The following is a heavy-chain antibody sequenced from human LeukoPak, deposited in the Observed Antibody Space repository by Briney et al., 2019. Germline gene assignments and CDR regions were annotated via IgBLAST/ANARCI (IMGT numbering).Heavy chain of an antibody. Sequence: ASVKVSCRASGYSFTTYGINWVRQAPGQGLEWMGWISTYTGDTKYVQKLRGRVSMTTDTSTSTAHMELRSLRSDDTAVYYCARGYHFDTSGYPVSEYFQHWGQGTLVTVSS. D-gene: IGHD3-22*01. CDR3: ARGYHFDTSGYPVSEYFQH. CDR2: ISTYTGDT. V-gene: IGHV1-18*01. J-gene: IGHJ1*01. CDR1: GYSFTTYG.